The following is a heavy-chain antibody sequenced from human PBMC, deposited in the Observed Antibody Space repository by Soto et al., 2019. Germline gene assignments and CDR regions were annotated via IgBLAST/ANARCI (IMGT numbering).Heavy chain of an antibody. V-gene: IGHV3-23*01. Sequence: QLLESGGGLVQPGGSLRLSCEASGFSVSRNAMSWVRQAPGKGLEWVSSISSGGNTYYADSVKGRFTISRDNSKNTQSLQMTSLGAEDTAVYYCAKLGYCTGGTCYLDYDYGVDVWGQGTTVTVS. D-gene: IGHD2-15*01. CDR1: GFSVSRNA. CDR2: ISSGGNT. CDR3: AKLGYCTGGTCYLDYDYGVDV. J-gene: IGHJ6*02.